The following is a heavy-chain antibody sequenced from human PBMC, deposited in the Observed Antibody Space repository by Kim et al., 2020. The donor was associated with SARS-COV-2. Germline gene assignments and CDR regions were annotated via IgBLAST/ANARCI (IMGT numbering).Heavy chain of an antibody. CDR3: ARGSPGASVTACSHYFFDV. CDR2: IIGGRT. CDR1: GGSFSGFS. V-gene: IGHV4-34*01. D-gene: IGHD2-21*02. Sequence: SETLSLTCAIYGGSFSGFSWNWIRQAPGKGLEWIGEIIGGRTKYNPSLESRVTMSVAASRKQISLRLTSLTAADTAVYYCARGSPGASVTACSHYFFDV. J-gene: IGHJ6*01.